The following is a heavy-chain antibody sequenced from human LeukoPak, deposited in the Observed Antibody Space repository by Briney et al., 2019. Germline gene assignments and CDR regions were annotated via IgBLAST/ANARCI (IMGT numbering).Heavy chain of an antibody. Sequence: PGGSLRLSCAASGFTFSSYAMSWVRQAPGKGLDWVSTISGSGGSTYYADSVKGRFTISRDNSKNTLYLQMNSLRAEDTAVYYCAKRIGSCDIIRCWYFDHWGQGALVTVSS. V-gene: IGHV3-23*01. J-gene: IGHJ4*02. CDR2: ISGSGGST. CDR3: AKRIGSCDIIRCWYFDH. D-gene: IGHD2-15*01. CDR1: GFTFSSYA.